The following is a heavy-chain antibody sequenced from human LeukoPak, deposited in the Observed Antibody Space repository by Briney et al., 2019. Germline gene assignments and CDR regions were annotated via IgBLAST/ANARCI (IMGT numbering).Heavy chain of an antibody. V-gene: IGHV4-59*01. CDR3: ARGHAPGYFDY. J-gene: IGHJ4*02. Sequence: SETLSLTCTVSGGSISSYYWSWVRQPPGKGLEWIGYIYYSGSTNYNPSLKSRVTISVDTSKNQFSLKLSSVTAADTAVYYCARGHAPGYFDYWGQGTLVTVSS. CDR1: GGSISSYY. CDR2: IYYSGST.